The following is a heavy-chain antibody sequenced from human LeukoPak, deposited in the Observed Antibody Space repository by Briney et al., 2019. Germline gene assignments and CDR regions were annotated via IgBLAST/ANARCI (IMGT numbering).Heavy chain of an antibody. J-gene: IGHJ5*02. D-gene: IGHD2-21*01. CDR2: INHSGST. CDR1: GGSFSGYY. V-gene: IGHV4-34*01. Sequence: SSETLSLTCAVYGGSFSGYYWSWIRQPPGKGLEWIGEINHSGSTNYNPSLKSRVTISVDTSKNQFSLKLSSVTAADTAVYYCASLAYCGGDCYHNWFDPWGQGTLVTVSS. CDR3: ASLAYCGGDCYHNWFDP.